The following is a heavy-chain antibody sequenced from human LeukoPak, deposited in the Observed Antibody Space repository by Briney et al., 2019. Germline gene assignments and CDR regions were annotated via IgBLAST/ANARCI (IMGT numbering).Heavy chain of an antibody. CDR3: ARGKLERRGIYGMDV. V-gene: IGHV1-8*01. D-gene: IGHD1-1*01. CDR2: MNPNSGNT. J-gene: IGHJ6*02. CDR1: GYTFTSYG. Sequence: ASVTVSCKASGYTFTSYGINWVRQAPGQGLEWMGWMNPNSGNTGYAQKFQGRVTMTRNTSISTAYMELSSLRSEDTAVYYCARGKLERRGIYGMDVWGQGTTVTVSS.